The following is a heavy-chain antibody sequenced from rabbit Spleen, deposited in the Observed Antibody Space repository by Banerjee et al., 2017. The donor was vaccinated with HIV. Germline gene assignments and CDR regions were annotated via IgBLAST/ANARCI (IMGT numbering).Heavy chain of an antibody. J-gene: IGHJ6*01. V-gene: IGHV1S47*01. CDR1: GFDFSNYG. Sequence: QEQLVESGGGLVQPGGSLKLSCKGSGFDFSNYGMSWVRQAPGKGLEWITCINIATGKSVYASWVSGRFIMSRTSSTTVTLQMTSLTAADTATYFCARDLVTAIGWNFALWGQGTLVTVS. CDR3: ARDLVTAIGWNFAL. CDR2: INIATGKS. D-gene: IGHD7-1*01.